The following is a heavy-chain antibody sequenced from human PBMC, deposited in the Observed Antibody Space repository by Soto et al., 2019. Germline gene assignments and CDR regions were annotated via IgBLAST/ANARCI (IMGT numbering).Heavy chain of an antibody. D-gene: IGHD5-12*01. Sequence: SETLPLTCTASRGAISSSSYYWGSIRQPPGKGLEWIGSIYYSGSTYYNPSLKSRVTISVDTSKNQFSLKLSSVTAADTSVYYFARHAQWIIRPYWGQGSLVTVS. CDR3: ARHAQWIIRPY. CDR2: IYYSGST. J-gene: IGHJ4*02. V-gene: IGHV4-39*01. CDR1: RGAISSSSYY.